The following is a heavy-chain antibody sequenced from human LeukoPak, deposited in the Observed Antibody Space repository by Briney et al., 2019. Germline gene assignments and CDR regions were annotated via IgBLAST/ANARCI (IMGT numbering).Heavy chain of an antibody. Sequence: GGSLRLSCAASGLTFNSYAMSWVRQAPGEGLEWVSGISGSGGDTYYADSVKGRFTISRDNSKYTLYLQMNSLRAEDTAVYYCTRDLGYTYVHNWFDPWGQGTLVTVSS. D-gene: IGHD5-18*01. J-gene: IGHJ5*02. V-gene: IGHV3-23*01. CDR1: GLTFNSYA. CDR2: ISGSGGDT. CDR3: TRDLGYTYVHNWFDP.